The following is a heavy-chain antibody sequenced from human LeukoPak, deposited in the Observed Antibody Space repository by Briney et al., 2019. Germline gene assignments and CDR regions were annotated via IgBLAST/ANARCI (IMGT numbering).Heavy chain of an antibody. V-gene: IGHV3-53*05. CDR1: GVTVGNNY. Sequence: PGGSLRLSCAASGVTVGNNYMSWVRQPPGKGLEWILVIYSDGSTYYADSVKGRFTISRDSSENTLYLQMNSLRAEDTAVYYCARDPGGGPTHGFWGQGTLVTVSS. D-gene: IGHD1-26*01. CDR2: IYSDGST. CDR3: ARDPGGGPTHGF. J-gene: IGHJ4*02.